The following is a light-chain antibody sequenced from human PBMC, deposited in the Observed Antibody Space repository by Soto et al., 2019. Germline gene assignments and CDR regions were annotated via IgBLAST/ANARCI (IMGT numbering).Light chain of an antibody. CDR2: DVT. CDR1: SSDVGAYNY. CDR3: CSYGGTYFV. J-gene: IGLJ1*01. Sequence: QSALTQPRSVSGSPGQSVTISCTGTSSDVGAYNYVSWYQLLPGKAPKLMIYDVTQRPSGVPDRFSGSKSGNTASLTISGLQAEDEADYYCCSYGGTYFVFGTGTKLTVL. V-gene: IGLV2-11*01.